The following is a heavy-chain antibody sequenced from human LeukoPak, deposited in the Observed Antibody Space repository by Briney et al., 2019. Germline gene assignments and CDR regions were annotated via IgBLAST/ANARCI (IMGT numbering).Heavy chain of an antibody. V-gene: IGHV1-2*04. D-gene: IGHD3-16*02. J-gene: IGHJ6*04. CDR3: ARAAHDYVWGSYRSDYGMDV. CDR2: INPNSGGT. CDR1: GYTFTGYY. Sequence: ASVKVSCKASGYTFTGYYMHWVRRAPGQGLEWMGWINPNSGGTNYAQKFQGWVTMTRDTSISTAYMELSRLRSDDTAVYYCARAAHDYVWGSYRSDYGMDVWGKGTTVTVSS.